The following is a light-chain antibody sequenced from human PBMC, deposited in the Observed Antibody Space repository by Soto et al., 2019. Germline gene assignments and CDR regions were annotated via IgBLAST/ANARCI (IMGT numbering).Light chain of an antibody. J-gene: IGKJ2*01. CDR1: QSISSY. CDR3: PQSYSTPYT. CDR2: AAS. Sequence: DIQITQTPSSLSASVGDRVTITCRASQSISSYLNWYQQKPGKAPKLMIYAASSLQSGVPSRFSGSGSGTDFTLTISSLQPEDFATYYCPQSYSTPYTFGQGTKLEIK. V-gene: IGKV1-39*01.